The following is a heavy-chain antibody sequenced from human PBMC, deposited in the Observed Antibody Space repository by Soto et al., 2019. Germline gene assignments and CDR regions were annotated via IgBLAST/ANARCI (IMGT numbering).Heavy chain of an antibody. CDR3: AKDPPAYGDYGGGYYFDY. Sequence: QVQLVESGGGVVQPGRSLRLSCAASGFTFSSYGMHWVRQAPGKGLEWVAVISYDGSNKYYADSVKGRFTISRDNSKNTLYLQMNSLRAQDTAVYYCAKDPPAYGDYGGGYYFDYWGQGTLVTFSS. J-gene: IGHJ4*02. D-gene: IGHD4-17*01. V-gene: IGHV3-30*18. CDR2: ISYDGSNK. CDR1: GFTFSSYG.